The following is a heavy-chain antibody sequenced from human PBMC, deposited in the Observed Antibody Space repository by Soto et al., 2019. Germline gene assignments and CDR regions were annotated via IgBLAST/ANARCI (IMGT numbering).Heavy chain of an antibody. CDR1: GGTFSNYP. CDR2: IIPIFGTT. D-gene: IGHD2-21*02. V-gene: IGHV1-69*01. Sequence: VQLVQSGAEVKKPGSSVKVSCKASGGTFSNYPFIWVRQAPGQGLDWMGGIIPIFGTTDYGQRFQGRVTITADESTNNAYMELSSLISDDTAVYYCARGLYCGGGCYSHFDYWGQGTLVTVSS. J-gene: IGHJ4*02. CDR3: ARGLYCGGGCYSHFDY.